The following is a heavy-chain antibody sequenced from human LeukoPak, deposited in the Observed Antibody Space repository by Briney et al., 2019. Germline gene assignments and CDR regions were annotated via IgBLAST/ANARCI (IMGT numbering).Heavy chain of an antibody. V-gene: IGHV5-51*01. CDR2: VYPGDSDI. Sequence: GESLKISCKTSGYDFSTYWIAWVRQMPGKGLELMGIVYPGDSDIRYSPSFQGQVTISADNSITTAYLQWSNLKASDTAMYYCARGRETRTSGWFKHWGQGTLVTVSS. J-gene: IGHJ4*02. D-gene: IGHD6-19*01. CDR1: GYDFSTYW. CDR3: ARGRETRTSGWFKH.